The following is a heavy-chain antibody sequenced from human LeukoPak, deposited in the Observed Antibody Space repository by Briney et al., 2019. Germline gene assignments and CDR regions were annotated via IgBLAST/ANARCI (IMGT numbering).Heavy chain of an antibody. J-gene: IGHJ4*02. CDR2: INHSGST. V-gene: IGHV4-34*01. CDR3: ARARTTAFPSFDY. CDR1: GGSFSGYY. Sequence: SETLSLTCAVYGGSFSGYYWSWIRQPPGKGLEWIGEINHSGSTNYNPSLKSRVTISVDTSKNQFFLKLSSVTAADTAVYYCARARTTAFPSFDYWGQGTLVTVSS. D-gene: IGHD4-11*01.